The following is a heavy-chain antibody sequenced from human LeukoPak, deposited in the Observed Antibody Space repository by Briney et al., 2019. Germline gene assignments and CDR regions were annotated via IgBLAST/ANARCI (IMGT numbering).Heavy chain of an antibody. V-gene: IGHV3-15*01. CDR1: GFTFSNAG. J-gene: IGHJ4*02. Sequence: GGFLSLSCAASGFTFSNAGMSWVRLAPGKGLEWVGRIKSKTDGGTTDYAAPVKGRFTISRDDSKNTLYLQMNSLKTEDTAVYYCTTDQVGSSWPYYFDYWGQGTLVTVSS. CDR3: TTDQVGSSWPYYFDY. D-gene: IGHD6-13*01. CDR2: IKSKTDGGTT.